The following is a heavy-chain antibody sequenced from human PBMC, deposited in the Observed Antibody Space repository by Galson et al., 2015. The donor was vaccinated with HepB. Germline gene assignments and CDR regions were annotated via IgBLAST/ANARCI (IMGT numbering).Heavy chain of an antibody. Sequence: SLRLSCAASGFTFSSYGMHWVRQAPGKGLEWVAVISYDGSNKYYAESVKGRFTISRDNSKNTLYLQMNSLRAEDTAVYYCAILSRIAAAGTGYDYWGQGTLVTVSS. D-gene: IGHD6-13*01. V-gene: IGHV3-30*03. J-gene: IGHJ4*02. CDR2: ISYDGSNK. CDR1: GFTFSSYG. CDR3: AILSRIAAAGTGYDY.